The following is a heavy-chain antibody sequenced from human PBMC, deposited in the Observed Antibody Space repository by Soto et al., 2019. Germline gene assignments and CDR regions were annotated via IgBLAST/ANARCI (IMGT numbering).Heavy chain of an antibody. V-gene: IGHV1-8*01. Sequence: ASVKVSCKASGYTFTNNDVTWVRQATGQGLEWMGWMNPGSGDTGYAQKFQGRVTMTRDIFIATAYMELSSLRSEDTAIYYCARMASFGSLNWFDPWGQGTLVTVSS. D-gene: IGHD5-18*01. CDR1: GYTFTNND. CDR2: MNPGSGDT. J-gene: IGHJ5*01. CDR3: ARMASFGSLNWFDP.